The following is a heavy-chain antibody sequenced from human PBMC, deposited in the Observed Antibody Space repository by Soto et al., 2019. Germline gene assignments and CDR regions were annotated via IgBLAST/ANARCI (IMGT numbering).Heavy chain of an antibody. V-gene: IGHV3-23*01. CDR2: IRGSGGSP. CDR3: AKEGYDFWSGYATPFDY. CDR1: GFTFSSYS. D-gene: IGHD3-3*01. Sequence: PAGSMCLSCAASGFTFSSYSMNCVRQAQGEGRGWVSAIRGSGGSPYYADSRKGRFTISKDNSKNTLYLQINGLRAEDTAVYYCAKEGYDFWSGYATPFDYWGQGTLVTVSS. J-gene: IGHJ4*02.